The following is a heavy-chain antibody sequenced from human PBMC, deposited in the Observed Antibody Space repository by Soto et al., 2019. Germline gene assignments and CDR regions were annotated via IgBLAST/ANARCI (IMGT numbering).Heavy chain of an antibody. CDR3: ARQLNLFYYDSSGYSWFDP. D-gene: IGHD3-22*01. CDR1: GGSISSTSYY. Sequence: PSETLSLTCTVSGGSISSTSYYWGWIRQPPGKGLEWIGSIYYSGSTYYNPSLKSRVTISVDTSKNQFSLKLSSVTAADTAVYYCARQLNLFYYDSSGYSWFDPWGQGTLVTVSS. CDR2: IYYSGST. J-gene: IGHJ5*02. V-gene: IGHV4-39*01.